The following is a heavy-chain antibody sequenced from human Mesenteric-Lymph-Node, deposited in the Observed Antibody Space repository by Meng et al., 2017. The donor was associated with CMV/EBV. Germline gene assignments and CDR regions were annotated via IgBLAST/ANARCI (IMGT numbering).Heavy chain of an antibody. CDR1: GFTFSSYW. Sequence: GGSLRLSCAASGFTFSSYWMHWVRQAPGKGLVWVSRINSDGSSTSYADSVKGRFTISRDNAKNSLYLQMNSLRAEDTAVYYCARGGGGYDFWSGYYFYYGMDVWGQGTT. V-gene: IGHV3-74*01. CDR3: ARGGGGYDFWSGYYFYYGMDV. D-gene: IGHD3-3*01. J-gene: IGHJ6*02. CDR2: INSDGSST.